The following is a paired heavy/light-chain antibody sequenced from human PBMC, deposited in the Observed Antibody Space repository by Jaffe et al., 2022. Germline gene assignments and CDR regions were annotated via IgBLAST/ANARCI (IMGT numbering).Light chain of an antibody. J-gene: IGLJ3*02. CDR1: SSDVGGYNY. Sequence: QSALTQPASVSGSPGQSITISCTGTSSDVGGYNYVSWYQQHPGKAPKLMIYDVTNRPSGVSNRFSGSKSGNTASLTISGLQAEDEADYYCSSYTSSSTLVFGGGTKLTVL. V-gene: IGLV2-14*03. CDR3: SSYTSSSTLV. CDR2: DVT.
Heavy chain of an antibody. J-gene: IGHJ4*02. V-gene: IGHV3-23*01. CDR3: AKESMFSSRIQAFDN. Sequence: EVQLLESGGGLVQPGGSLRLSCAASGFTFSSYAMAWVRQAPGKGLEWVSTNSGSGGITYYADSVKGRFTFSRDNSKNTLYLQMNSLRAEDTALYYCAKESMFSSRIQAFDNWGQGTLVTVSS. CDR2: NSGSGGIT. D-gene: IGHD6-13*01. CDR1: GFTFSSYA.